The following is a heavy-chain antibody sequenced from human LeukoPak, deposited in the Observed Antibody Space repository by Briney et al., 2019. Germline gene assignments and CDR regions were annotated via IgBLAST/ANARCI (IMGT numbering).Heavy chain of an antibody. D-gene: IGHD2-21*02. V-gene: IGHV3-66*01. J-gene: IGHJ4*02. Sequence: GGSLRLTCAASGFTVSNNYMGWVRQAPAKGLEWVSVIYSVGSTYYADSVRGRFTISRDNSKNTLYLQMNSLRVEDTAVYYCAGSLAYCGGDCRLGDYWGQGTLVTVSS. CDR2: IYSVGST. CDR3: AGSLAYCGGDCRLGDY. CDR1: GFTVSNNY.